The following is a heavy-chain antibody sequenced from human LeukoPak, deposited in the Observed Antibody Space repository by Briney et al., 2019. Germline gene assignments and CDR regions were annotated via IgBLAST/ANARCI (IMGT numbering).Heavy chain of an antibody. CDR3: AKGGGGRLIYYYYMDV. CDR2: ITWNSDSI. D-gene: IGHD3-16*01. J-gene: IGHJ6*03. Sequence: GGSLRLSCAASGFIFDDYAMHWVRQAPGKGLEWASGITWNSDSIDYADSVKGRFTISRDNAKNSLYLQMNSLRAEDMALYYCAKGGGGRLIYYYYMDVWGKGTTVTVSS. V-gene: IGHV3-9*03. CDR1: GFIFDDYA.